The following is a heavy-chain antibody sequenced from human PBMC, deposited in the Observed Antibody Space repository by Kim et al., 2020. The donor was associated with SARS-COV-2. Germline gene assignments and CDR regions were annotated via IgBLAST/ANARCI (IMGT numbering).Heavy chain of an antibody. J-gene: IGHJ5*02. Sequence: SETLSLTCAVYGGSFSGYYCSWIRQPPGKGLEWIGEINHSGSTNYNPSLKSRVTISVDTSKNQFSLKLSSVTAADTAVYYCARFRSIAARGNVGWFDPWGQGTLVTVSS. CDR3: ARFRSIAARGNVGWFDP. V-gene: IGHV4-34*01. D-gene: IGHD6-6*01. CDR2: INHSGST. CDR1: GGSFSGYY.